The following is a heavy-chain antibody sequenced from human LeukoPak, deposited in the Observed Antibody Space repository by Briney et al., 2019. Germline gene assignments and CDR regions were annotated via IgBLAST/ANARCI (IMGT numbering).Heavy chain of an antibody. Sequence: GGSLRLSCAASGFTFSSYAMSWVRQAPGKGLECVSPISGSGGSTYYADSVKGRFTVSRDNSKNTLHLQMDSLRAEDTAVYYCAKSPTGSSWPSIDYWGQGTLVTVSS. CDR2: ISGSGGST. CDR1: GFTFSSYA. J-gene: IGHJ4*02. CDR3: AKSPTGSSWPSIDY. V-gene: IGHV3-23*01. D-gene: IGHD6-13*01.